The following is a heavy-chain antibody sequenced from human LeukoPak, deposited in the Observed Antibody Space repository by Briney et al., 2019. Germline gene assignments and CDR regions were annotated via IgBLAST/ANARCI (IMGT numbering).Heavy chain of an antibody. Sequence: SVKVSCKASGGTFSSYAISWVRQAPGQGLEWMGGIIPIFGTANYAQKFQGRVTITADESTSTAYMELSSLRSEDTAVYYCARDLRSTMVRGVIAYYYYYMDVWGKGATVTVSS. J-gene: IGHJ6*03. CDR1: GGTFSSYA. D-gene: IGHD3-10*01. V-gene: IGHV1-69*01. CDR3: ARDLRSTMVRGVIAYYYYYMDV. CDR2: IIPIFGTA.